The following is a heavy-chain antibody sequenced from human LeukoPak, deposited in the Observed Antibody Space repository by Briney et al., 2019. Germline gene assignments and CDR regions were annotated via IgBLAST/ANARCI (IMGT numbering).Heavy chain of an antibody. CDR1: GFPFSRYS. CDR2: ISSSNSTI. V-gene: IGHV3-48*01. J-gene: IGHJ5*02. D-gene: IGHD3-10*01. CDR3: ARDVYGSGKNWFDP. Sequence: GGSLRLSCAASGFPFSRYSMNWVRQAPGKGVVWVSYISSSNSTIYYADSVKGRFTISRDNTKNSLYMQMNSLRAEGTAVYDCARDVYGSGKNWFDPRGQGTLVTVSS.